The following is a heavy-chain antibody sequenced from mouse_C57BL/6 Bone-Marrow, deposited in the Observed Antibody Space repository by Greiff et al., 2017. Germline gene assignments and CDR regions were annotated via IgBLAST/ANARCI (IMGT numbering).Heavy chain of an antibody. J-gene: IGHJ4*01. CDR2: INPYNGGT. V-gene: IGHV1-19*01. D-gene: IGHD1-1*01. CDR3: AREYYYGSFYYAMDY. Sequence: VQLQQSGPVLVKPGASVKMSCKASGYTFTDYYMNWVKQSHGKSLEWIGVINPYNGGTSSNQKFKGKATLTVNKSSSTAYMELNSLTSEDSAVYYCAREYYYGSFYYAMDYWGQGTSVTVAS. CDR1: GYTFTDYY.